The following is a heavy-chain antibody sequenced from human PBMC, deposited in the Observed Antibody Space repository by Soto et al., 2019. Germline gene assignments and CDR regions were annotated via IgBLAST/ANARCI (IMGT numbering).Heavy chain of an antibody. V-gene: IGHV6-1*01. J-gene: IGHJ6*02. D-gene: IGHD3-10*01. CDR3: ARGTYYYGSGSYYPPFYYYYGMDV. CDR1: GDSVSSNSAA. Sequence: PSQTLSLTCAISGDSVSSNSAAWSWIRQSPSRGPEWLGRTYYRSKWYNDYAVSVKSRITINPDTSKNQFSLQLNSVTPEDTAVYYCARGTYYYGSGSYYPPFYYYYGMDVWGQGTTVTVSS. CDR2: TYYRSKWYN.